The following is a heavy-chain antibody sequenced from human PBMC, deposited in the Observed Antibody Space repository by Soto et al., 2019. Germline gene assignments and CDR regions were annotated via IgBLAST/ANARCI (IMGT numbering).Heavy chain of an antibody. Sequence: SDTLSLTCTVYGRSVFSGDSYWSWIRQPPGKGLEWIGYIFYSGSTYYNPSLKSRVTISVDTSKNQFSLKLSSVTAADTAVYYCAHYFNGRAFDIWGQGTMVT. D-gene: IGHD3-10*01. CDR3: AHYFNGRAFDI. CDR1: GRSVFSGDSY. CDR2: IFYSGST. V-gene: IGHV4-30-4*02. J-gene: IGHJ3*02.